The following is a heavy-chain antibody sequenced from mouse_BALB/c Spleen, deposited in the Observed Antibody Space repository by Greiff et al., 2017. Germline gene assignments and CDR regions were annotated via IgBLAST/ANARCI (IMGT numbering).Heavy chain of an antibody. CDR3: AIYYDYDGGDWYFDV. D-gene: IGHD2-4*01. J-gene: IGHJ1*01. CDR1: GYTFTSYW. V-gene: IGHV1-7*01. Sequence: QVQLKQSGAELAKPGASVKMSCKASGYTFTSYWMHWVKQRPGQGLEWIGYINPSTGYTEYNQKFKDKATLTADKSSSTAYMQLSSLTSEDSAVYYCAIYYDYDGGDWYFDVWGAGTTVTVSS. CDR2: INPSTGYT.